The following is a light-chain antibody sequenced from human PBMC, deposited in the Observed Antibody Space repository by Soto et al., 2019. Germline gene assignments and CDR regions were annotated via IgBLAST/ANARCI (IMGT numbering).Light chain of an antibody. CDR2: DAS. CDR1: QSVSTY. J-gene: IGKJ5*01. CDR3: QQRSNWQIT. Sequence: ETVFTQSPAPLSLSPGESATLSCRASQSVSTYLAWYQQKPGQAPRLLIYDASNRVTGIPARFRGSGSGTDFTLTISSLEPDDFAVYYCQQRSNWQITFGQGTRLEIK. V-gene: IGKV3-11*01.